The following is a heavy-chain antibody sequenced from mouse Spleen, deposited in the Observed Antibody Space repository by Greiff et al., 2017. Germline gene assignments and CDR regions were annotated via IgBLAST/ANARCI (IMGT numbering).Heavy chain of an antibody. J-gene: IGHJ3*01. CDR2: IYPGSGNT. CDR3: ATYYGNFAWFAY. V-gene: IGHV1-66*01. D-gene: IGHD2-10*01. Sequence: VQLQQSGPELVKPGASVKISCKASGYSFTSYYIHWVKQRPGQGLEWIGWIYPGSGNTKYNEKFKGKATLTADTSSSTAYMQLSSLTSEDSAVYYCATYYGNFAWFAYWGQGTLVTVSA. CDR1: GYSFTSYY.